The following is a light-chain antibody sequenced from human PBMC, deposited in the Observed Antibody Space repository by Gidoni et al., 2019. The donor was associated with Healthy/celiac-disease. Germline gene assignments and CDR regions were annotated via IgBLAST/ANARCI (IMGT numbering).Light chain of an antibody. Sequence: QLVLTQSPSASASLAASVMLPCTLSSGHSSYASAGQQQQPEKGPRYLMKLNSDGSHSKGDGIPDRFSGSSSGAERYLTISSLQSEDEADYYCQTWGTGIVVFGGGTKLTVL. V-gene: IGLV4-69*01. CDR2: LNSDGSH. J-gene: IGLJ2*01. CDR3: QTWGTGIVV. CDR1: SGHSSYA.